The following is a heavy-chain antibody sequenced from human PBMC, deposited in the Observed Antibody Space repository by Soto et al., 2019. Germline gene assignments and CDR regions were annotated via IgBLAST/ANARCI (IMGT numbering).Heavy chain of an antibody. V-gene: IGHV3-23*01. CDR2: IAHSGCSS. D-gene: IGHD3-3*01. J-gene: IGHJ4*02. Sequence: EVQLLESGGGLVQPGGSLRLSCAASGFDFSSYVMSWVRQAPGKGLEWVSGIAHSGCSSNSADSVKGRFTISRDNSRNTMYLQMNSLKAEDTAVYYCAKGGNSWSGYSHYWGQGTLVTVSS. CDR1: GFDFSSYV. CDR3: AKGGNSWSGYSHY.